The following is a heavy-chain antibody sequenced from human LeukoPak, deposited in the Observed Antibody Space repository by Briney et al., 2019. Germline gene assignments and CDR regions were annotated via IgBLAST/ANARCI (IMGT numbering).Heavy chain of an antibody. J-gene: IGHJ6*02. D-gene: IGHD6-13*01. Sequence: SQTLSLTCAISGDSVSSNSAAWNWIRQSPSRGLEWLGRTYYRSKWYNDYAVSVKSRITINPDTSKNQFSLQLNSVTPEDTAVYYCAREGVQQLAPNYYYYYGMDVWGQGTTVTVSS. CDR1: GDSVSSNSAA. V-gene: IGHV6-1*01. CDR2: TYYRSKWYN. CDR3: AREGVQQLAPNYYYYYGMDV.